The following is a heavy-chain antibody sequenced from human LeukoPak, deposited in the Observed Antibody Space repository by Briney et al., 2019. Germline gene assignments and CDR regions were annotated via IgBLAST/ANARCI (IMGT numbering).Heavy chain of an antibody. J-gene: IGHJ4*02. CDR1: GYTFTSYY. CDR2: INTNTGNP. D-gene: IGHD1-26*01. V-gene: IGHV7-4-1*02. CDR3: ASGSYSADY. Sequence: ASVKVSCKASGYTFTSYYMHWVRQAPGQGLEWMGWINTNTGNPTYAQGFTGRFVFSLDTSVSTAYLQISSLKAEDTAVYYCASGSYSADYWGQGTLVTVSS.